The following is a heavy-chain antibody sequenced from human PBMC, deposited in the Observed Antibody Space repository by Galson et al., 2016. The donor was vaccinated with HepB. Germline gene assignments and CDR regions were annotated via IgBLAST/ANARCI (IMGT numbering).Heavy chain of an antibody. V-gene: IGHV3-23*01. CDR2: MGGGGGTI. D-gene: IGHD2-15*01. CDR1: GFTFSSYA. J-gene: IGHJ6*03. Sequence: SLRLSCAASGFTFSSYAMSWVRQAPGKGLEWVSTMGGGGGTIYYADSVKGRFSISRDNFKNTLYLQMNSLRAENTAVYYCAKFSTRWSVYMDAWGKGTTVTVSS. CDR3: AKFSTRWSVYMDA.